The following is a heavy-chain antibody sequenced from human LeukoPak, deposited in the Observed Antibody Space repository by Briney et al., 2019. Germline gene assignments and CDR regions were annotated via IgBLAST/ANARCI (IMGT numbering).Heavy chain of an antibody. J-gene: IGHJ1*01. Sequence: GGSLRLSCAASGFTFSSFDMTWVRQAPGKGLEWVSTISVSATNTYYADSVKGRFTISRDNSKNTLYLQMNSLRADDTAVYYCATITSMRVVLISWGQGTLVTVSS. CDR3: ATITSMRVVLIS. CDR1: GFTFSSFD. V-gene: IGHV3-23*01. CDR2: ISVSATNT. D-gene: IGHD3-22*01.